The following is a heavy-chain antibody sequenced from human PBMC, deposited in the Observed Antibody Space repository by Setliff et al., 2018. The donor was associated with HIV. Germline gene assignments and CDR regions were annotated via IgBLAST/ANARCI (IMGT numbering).Heavy chain of an antibody. Sequence: SETLSLTCTVSGVSISSGGYYWNWIRQHPGKGLEWIGYISSRGSTYYNPSLKSRITMSVDTSQNQVSLKLSSATATDTAVYYCARHGLRFLACFDYWGQGALVTVSS. CDR1: GVSISSGGYY. J-gene: IGHJ4*02. CDR3: ARHGLRFLACFDY. D-gene: IGHD3-3*01. V-gene: IGHV4-31*03. CDR2: ISSRGST.